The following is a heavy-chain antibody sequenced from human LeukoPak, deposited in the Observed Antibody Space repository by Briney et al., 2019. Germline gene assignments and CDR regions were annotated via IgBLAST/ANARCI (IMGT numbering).Heavy chain of an antibody. V-gene: IGHV3-48*03. Sequence: PGGSLRLSCAAFGFTFSSYEMNWVRQAPGKGLEWVSYISSRFGTIYYADSVKGRFTISRDNAKNSLYLQMNSLRAEDTAVYYCATGGYGLADGGQGTLVTVSS. D-gene: IGHD4-17*01. CDR2: ISSRFGTI. CDR3: ATGGYGLAD. J-gene: IGHJ4*02. CDR1: GFTFSSYE.